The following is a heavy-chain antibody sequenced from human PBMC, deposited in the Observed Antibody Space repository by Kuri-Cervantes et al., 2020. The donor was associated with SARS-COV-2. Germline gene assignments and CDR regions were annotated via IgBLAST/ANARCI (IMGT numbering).Heavy chain of an antibody. CDR1: GFSLSTSGVG. D-gene: IGHD3-16*01. CDR2: IYWDDDK. Sequence: SGPTLVKPPQTLTLTCTFSGFSLSTSGVGVGWIRQPPGKALEWLAVIYWDDDKRYGPSLKSRLTITKDTSKNQVVLTMTNMDPVDTATYYCAHDGGGEGAFDIWGQGTMVTVSS. CDR3: AHDGGGEGAFDI. V-gene: IGHV2-5*05. J-gene: IGHJ3*02.